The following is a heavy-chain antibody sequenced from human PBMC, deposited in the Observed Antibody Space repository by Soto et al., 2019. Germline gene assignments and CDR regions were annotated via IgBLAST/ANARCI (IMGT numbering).Heavy chain of an antibody. CDR3: ARARNSDYDILTGYYFRLDVFDY. J-gene: IGHJ4*02. Sequence: SETLSLTCAVYGGSFSGYYWSWIRQPPGKGLEWIGEINHSGSTNYNPSLKSRVTISVDTSKNQFSLKLSSVTAADTAVYYCARARNSDYDILTGYYFRLDVFDYWGQGTLVTVSS. CDR1: GGSFSGYY. D-gene: IGHD3-9*01. CDR2: INHSGST. V-gene: IGHV4-34*01.